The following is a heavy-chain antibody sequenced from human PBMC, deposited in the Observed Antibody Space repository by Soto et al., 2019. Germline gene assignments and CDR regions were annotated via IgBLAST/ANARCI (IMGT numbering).Heavy chain of an antibody. CDR3: AKSIFGVVTGMDV. V-gene: IGHV3-23*01. CDR1: GFTFSSYA. J-gene: IGHJ6*02. Sequence: EVQLLESGGGLVQPGGSLRLSCAASGFTFSSYAMSWVRQAPGKGLEWVSAISGSGGSTYYADSVKGRFTISRDNSKNTLYLQMYSLRAEDTAVYYCAKSIFGVVTGMDVWGQGTTVTVSS. CDR2: ISGSGGST. D-gene: IGHD3-3*01.